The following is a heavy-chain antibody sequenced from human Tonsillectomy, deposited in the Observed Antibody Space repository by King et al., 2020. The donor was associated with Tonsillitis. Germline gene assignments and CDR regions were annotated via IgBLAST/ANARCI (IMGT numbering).Heavy chain of an antibody. D-gene: IGHD2-15*01. V-gene: IGHV3-7*01. Sequence: AQLVESGGGLVQPGGSLRLSCAASGFSFSSYWMSWVRQAPGKGLEWVANIKQDGSEKYYVDSVKGRFTISRDNAKNSLYLQMNSLRAEDTAVYYCAREVEYCSGGSCYSRYYGMDVWGQGTTVTVSS. CDR2: IKQDGSEK. J-gene: IGHJ6*02. CDR3: AREVEYCSGGSCYSRYYGMDV. CDR1: GFSFSSYW.